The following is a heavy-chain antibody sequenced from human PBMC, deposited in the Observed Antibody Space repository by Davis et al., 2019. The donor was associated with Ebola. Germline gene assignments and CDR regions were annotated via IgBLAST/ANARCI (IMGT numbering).Heavy chain of an antibody. CDR3: ARGSDRWELFSY. CDR1: GFTFTSYT. J-gene: IGHJ4*02. V-gene: IGHV3-21*01. CDR2: ISSSTSNYI. D-gene: IGHD1-26*01. Sequence: GESLKISCVASGFTFTSYTMNWVRQAPGKGLEWVSSISSSTSNYIHYTDSVKGRFTISTDTAKNSVFLQMHSLRAEDTAVYYCARGSDRWELFSYGVQGTPVIVSS.